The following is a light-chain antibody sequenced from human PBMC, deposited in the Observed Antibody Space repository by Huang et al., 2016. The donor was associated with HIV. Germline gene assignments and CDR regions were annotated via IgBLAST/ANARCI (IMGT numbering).Light chain of an antibody. Sequence: DIQMTQSSSTLSASVGERVTIACRASQSISTWLAWYQQKPGRAPNLLIYEASTLESGVPSRFSGGGSGTDFTLTISSLQPDDFATYYCQQYKSFPWTFGQGTKVEV. CDR2: EAS. V-gene: IGKV1-5*03. CDR1: QSISTW. CDR3: QQYKSFPWT. J-gene: IGKJ1*01.